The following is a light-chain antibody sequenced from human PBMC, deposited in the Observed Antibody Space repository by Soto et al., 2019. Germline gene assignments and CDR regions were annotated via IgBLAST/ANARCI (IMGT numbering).Light chain of an antibody. CDR3: QQYASSPLT. Sequence: EIELTQSPGTLSLSPGERATLSCRASQSVSSSYLAWYQQKPRQAPRLLIYDASSRATGIPDRFSGSGSGTDFTLTISRLQPEDFAVYYCQQYASSPLTFGGGTKVELK. V-gene: IGKV3-20*01. CDR2: DAS. J-gene: IGKJ4*01. CDR1: QSVSSSY.